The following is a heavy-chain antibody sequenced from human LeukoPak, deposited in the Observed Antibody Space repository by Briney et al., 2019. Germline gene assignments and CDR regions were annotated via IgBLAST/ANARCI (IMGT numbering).Heavy chain of an antibody. V-gene: IGHV3-48*03. CDR3: ARGKDIVVVVAAIDY. Sequence: GGSLRLSCAASGFTFSSYEMNWIRQAPGKGLEWVSYISSSGSTIYYADSVKGRFTISRDNAKNSLYLQMNSLRAEDTAVYYCARGKDIVVVVAAIDYWGQGTLVTVSS. J-gene: IGHJ4*02. CDR1: GFTFSSYE. D-gene: IGHD2-15*01. CDR2: ISSSGSTI.